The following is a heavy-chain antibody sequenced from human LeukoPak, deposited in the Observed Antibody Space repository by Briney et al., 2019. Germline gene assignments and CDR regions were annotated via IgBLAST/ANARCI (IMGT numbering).Heavy chain of an antibody. CDR3: ARGNAPEGFGELGGRAGCWFDP. CDR1: GGSLSDYY. CDR2: INHSGST. D-gene: IGHD3-10*01. J-gene: IGHJ5*02. V-gene: IGHV4-34*01. Sequence: PSETLSLTCGVYGGSLSDYYWSWIRQPPGKGLEWIGEINHSGSTNYNPSLKSRVTISVDTSKNQFSLKLSSVTAADTAVYYCARGNAPEGFGELGGRAGCWFDPWGQGTLVTVSS.